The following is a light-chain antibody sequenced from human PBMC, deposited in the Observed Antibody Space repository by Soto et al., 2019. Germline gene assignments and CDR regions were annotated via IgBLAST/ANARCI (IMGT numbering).Light chain of an antibody. Sequence: EIVLTQSPGTLALSPGERATLSCRASQSVSSYLAWYQQKPGQVPRVLIYDASNRATGIPARFSGSGSGTDFTLTISSLEPEDFAVYYCQQRSNWPITFGQGTRLEIK. CDR1: QSVSSY. CDR2: DAS. V-gene: IGKV3-11*01. CDR3: QQRSNWPIT. J-gene: IGKJ5*01.